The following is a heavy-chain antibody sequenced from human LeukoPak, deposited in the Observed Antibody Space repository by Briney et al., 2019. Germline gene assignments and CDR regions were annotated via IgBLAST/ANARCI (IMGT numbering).Heavy chain of an antibody. CDR1: GGSISTYY. CDR2: IYYSGST. D-gene: IGHD1-26*01. J-gene: IGHJ4*01. CDR3: ARGGSYHGYFDY. V-gene: IGHV4-59*01. Sequence: PSETLSLTCTVSGGSISTYYWSWIRQPPGKGLEWIAYIYYSGSTNYNPSLKSRVTISVDTSQNLFSLKLRSVAAADTAVYYCARGGSYHGYFDYWGHGALVTVSS.